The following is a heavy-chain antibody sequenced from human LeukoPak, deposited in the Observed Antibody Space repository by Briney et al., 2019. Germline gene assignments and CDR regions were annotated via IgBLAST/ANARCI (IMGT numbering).Heavy chain of an antibody. V-gene: IGHV1-69*13. CDR3: ARSVRPGIAAAGTAPGVAFDI. CDR1: GGTFSSYA. J-gene: IGHJ3*02. Sequence: ASVKVSCKASGGTFSSYAISWVRQAPGQGLEWMGGIIPIFGTANYAQKFQGRVTITADESTSTAYMELSSLRSEDTAVYYCARSVRPGIAAAGTAPGVAFDIWGQGTMVTVSS. D-gene: IGHD6-13*01. CDR2: IIPIFGTA.